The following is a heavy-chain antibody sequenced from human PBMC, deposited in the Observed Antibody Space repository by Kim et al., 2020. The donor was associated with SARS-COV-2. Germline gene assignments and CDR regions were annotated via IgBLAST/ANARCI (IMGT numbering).Heavy chain of an antibody. V-gene: IGHV3-23*01. CDR1: GFTFSSYA. D-gene: IGHD3-10*01. CDR2: ISGSGGSK. Sequence: GGSLRLSCAASGFTFSSYAMSWVRQAPGKGLEWVSAISGSGGSKYYADSVKGRFTISRDNSKNTLYLQMNSLRAEDTAVYYCAKPAYGSGNPNAEYFQHWGQGTLVTVSS. J-gene: IGHJ1*01. CDR3: AKPAYGSGNPNAEYFQH.